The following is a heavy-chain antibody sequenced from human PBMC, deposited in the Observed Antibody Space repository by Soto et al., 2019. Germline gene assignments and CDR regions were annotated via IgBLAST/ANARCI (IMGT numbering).Heavy chain of an antibody. Sequence: QVQLVESGGGVVQPGRSLRLSCAASGFTFSSYGMHWVRQAPGKGLEWVAVISYDGSNKYYADSVKGRFTISRDNSKNTLYLQMNSLRAEDTAVYYCPKDPDVRLIVGATIYFDYWGQGTLVTVSS. J-gene: IGHJ4*02. CDR2: ISYDGSNK. CDR1: GFTFSSYG. CDR3: PKDPDVRLIVGATIYFDY. V-gene: IGHV3-30*18. D-gene: IGHD1-26*01.